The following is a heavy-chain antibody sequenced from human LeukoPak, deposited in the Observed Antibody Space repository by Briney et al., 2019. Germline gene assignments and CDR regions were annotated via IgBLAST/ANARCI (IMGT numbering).Heavy chain of an antibody. CDR2: ISGSGIST. CDR1: GFTFSNAW. Sequence: GGSLRLSCAASGFTFSNAWMSWVRQAPGKGLEWVSHISGSGISTYYADSVKGRFTFSRDNSKNTLYLQMNSLRAEDTAVYYCAELGITMIGGVWGKGTTVTISS. J-gene: IGHJ6*04. D-gene: IGHD3-10*02. CDR3: AELGITMIGGV. V-gene: IGHV3-23*01.